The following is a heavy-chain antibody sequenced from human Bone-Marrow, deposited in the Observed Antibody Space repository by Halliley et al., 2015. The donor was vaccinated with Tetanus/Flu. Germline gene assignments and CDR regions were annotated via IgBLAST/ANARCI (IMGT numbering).Heavy chain of an antibody. J-gene: IGHJ4*02. V-gene: IGHV3-23*01. CDR3: AKDPRCDPDLDY. Sequence: SLRLSCVASHFTFSSYAMSWVRLAPGKGLDWVSGISISGGDTYYADSVKGRFTISRDNSKNTLYLQMNSLRAEDTALYYCAKDPRCDPDLDYWGQGTLVTVSS. CDR1: HFTFSSYA. CDR2: ISISGGDT. D-gene: IGHD2-15*01.